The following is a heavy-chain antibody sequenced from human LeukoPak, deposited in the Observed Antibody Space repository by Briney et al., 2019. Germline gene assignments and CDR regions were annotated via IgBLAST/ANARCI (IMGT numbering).Heavy chain of an antibody. CDR3: AILTAHSTVTTLGIDY. Sequence: ASVKVSCKASGYTFTSYGISWVRQAPGQGLEWMGWISAYNGNTKYAQKLQGRDTITTDTSRSTAYMELRSLRSDDTSVYYCAILTAHSTVTTLGIDYWGQGTLVTVSS. D-gene: IGHD4-17*01. J-gene: IGHJ4*02. CDR1: GYTFTSYG. V-gene: IGHV1-18*01. CDR2: ISAYNGNT.